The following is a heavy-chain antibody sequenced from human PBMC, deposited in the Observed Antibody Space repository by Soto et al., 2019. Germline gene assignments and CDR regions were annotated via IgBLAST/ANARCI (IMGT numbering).Heavy chain of an antibody. CDR1: GGSISSGGYY. V-gene: IGHV4-31*03. CDR3: ARTYYYGSGSYYNFDY. CDR2: IYYSGST. J-gene: IGHJ4*02. D-gene: IGHD3-10*01. Sequence: SETLSLTCTVSGGSISSGGYYWSWIRQHPGKGLEWIGYIYYSGSTYYNPSLKSRVTISVDTSKNQFSLKLSSVTAADTAVYYCARTYYYGSGSYYNFDYWGQGTLVTAPQ.